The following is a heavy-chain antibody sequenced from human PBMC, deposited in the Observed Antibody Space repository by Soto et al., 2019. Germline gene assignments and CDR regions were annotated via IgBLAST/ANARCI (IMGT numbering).Heavy chain of an antibody. Sequence: SETLSLTCTVSGGSISSSSYYWGWIRQPPGKGLEWIGSIYYSGSTYYNPSLKSRVTLSVDTSKNQFSLKLSPVTAADTAVYYCATSSPSGGTYYDCWSGYYRPDFDYWGQGTLVTVSS. CDR3: ATSSPSGGTYYDCWSGYYRPDFDY. D-gene: IGHD3-3*01. CDR1: GGSISSSSYY. V-gene: IGHV4-39*01. J-gene: IGHJ4*02. CDR2: IYYSGST.